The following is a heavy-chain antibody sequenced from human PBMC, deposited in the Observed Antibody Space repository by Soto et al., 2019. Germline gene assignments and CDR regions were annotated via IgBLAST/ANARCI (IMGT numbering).Heavy chain of an antibody. CDR1: GGSISSYC. D-gene: IGHD1-26*01. Sequence: SETLSLTCTVSGGSISSYCWSWIRQPPGKGLEWIGYLCYGGSTNYNPSLKSRVTISVDTSKNQFSLTLTSVTAADTAVYYCAAPKGGAFDIWGQGTMVT. J-gene: IGHJ3*02. V-gene: IGHV4-59*01. CDR2: LCYGGST. CDR3: AAPKGGAFDI.